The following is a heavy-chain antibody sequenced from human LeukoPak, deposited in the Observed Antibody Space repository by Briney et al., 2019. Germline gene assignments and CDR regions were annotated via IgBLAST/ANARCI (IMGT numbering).Heavy chain of an antibody. V-gene: IGHV1-69*13. Sequence: GASVKVSCKASGGTFSSYAISWVRQAPGQGLEWMGGIIPIFGTANYAQKFQGRVTITADESTSTAYMELSSLRSEDTAVYYCARETGGHTYYFDYWGQGTLVTVSS. D-gene: IGHD7-27*01. J-gene: IGHJ4*02. CDR1: GGTFSSYA. CDR2: IIPIFGTA. CDR3: ARETGGHTYYFDY.